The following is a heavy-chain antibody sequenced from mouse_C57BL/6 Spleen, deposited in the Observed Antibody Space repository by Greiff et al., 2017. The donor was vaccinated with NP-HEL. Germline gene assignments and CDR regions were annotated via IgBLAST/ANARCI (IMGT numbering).Heavy chain of an antibody. J-gene: IGHJ4*01. D-gene: IGHD1-1*01. V-gene: IGHV1-53*01. CDR2: INPSNGGT. Sequence: VQLQQSGTELVKPGASVKLSCKASGYTFTSYWMHWVKQRPGQGLEWIGNINPSNGGTNYNEKFKSKATLTVDTSSSTAYMQLSSLTSEDSAIYYCARYCGSRDAMDYWGQGTSVTVSS. CDR3: ARYCGSRDAMDY. CDR1: GYTFTSYW.